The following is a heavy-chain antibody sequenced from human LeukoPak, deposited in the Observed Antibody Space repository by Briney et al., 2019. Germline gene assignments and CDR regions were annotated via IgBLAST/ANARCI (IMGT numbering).Heavy chain of an antibody. V-gene: IGHV1-46*01. Sequence: ASVKVSCKASGYTFTSYYMHWVRQAPGQGLEWMGIINPSGGSTSYAQKFQGRVTMTRDTSTSTVYMELSSLRSEDTAVYYCARGSLMIFGVVGAFDYWGQGTLVTVSS. CDR2: INPSGGST. J-gene: IGHJ4*02. CDR3: ARGSLMIFGVVGAFDY. D-gene: IGHD3-3*01. CDR1: GYTFTSYY.